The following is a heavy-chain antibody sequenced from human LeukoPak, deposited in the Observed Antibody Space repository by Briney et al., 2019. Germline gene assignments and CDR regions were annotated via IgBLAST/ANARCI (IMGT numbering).Heavy chain of an antibody. D-gene: IGHD6-19*01. CDR1: GVTFSSYG. J-gene: IGHJ4*02. V-gene: IGHV3-30*02. CDR2: AHYDGSNK. CDR3: AKGENAGQWLARLSCFDY. Sequence: PGGSLRLSCAASGVTFSSYGMHWVRQAPGKGLEWVAFAHYDGSNKYYADSVKGRLTISRDNPRSTLSLHMNSLRAEDTAVYYCAKGENAGQWLARLSCFDYWGQGTLVTVSS.